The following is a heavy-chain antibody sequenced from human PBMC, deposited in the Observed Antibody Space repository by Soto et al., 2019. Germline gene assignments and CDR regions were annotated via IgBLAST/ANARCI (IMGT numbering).Heavy chain of an antibody. V-gene: IGHV3-30*18. J-gene: IGHJ4*02. CDR2: ISYDGSNK. CDR1: GFTFSSYG. D-gene: IGHD1-7*01. CDR3: AKQRGTNWNYAGFDY. Sequence: GGSLRLSCAASGFTFSSYGMHWVRQAPGKGLEWVAVISYDGSNKYYADSVKGRFTISRDNSKNTLYLQMNSLRAEDTAVYYCAKQRGTNWNYAGFDYWGQGTLVTVSS.